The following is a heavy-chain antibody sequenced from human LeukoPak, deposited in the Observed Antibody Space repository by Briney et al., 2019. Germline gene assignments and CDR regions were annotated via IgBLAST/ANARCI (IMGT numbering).Heavy chain of an antibody. CDR2: IKQDGSEK. Sequence: GGSLRLSCAASGFTFSSYWMSWVRQAPGKGLEWVANIKQDGSEKYYVDSLKGRFTISRDNAKNSLSLQMSSLSAGDTAVYYCARIYSGYVSWFDSWGQGTLVTVSS. J-gene: IGHJ5*01. CDR1: GFTFSSYW. V-gene: IGHV3-7*01. D-gene: IGHD5-12*01. CDR3: ARIYSGYVSWFDS.